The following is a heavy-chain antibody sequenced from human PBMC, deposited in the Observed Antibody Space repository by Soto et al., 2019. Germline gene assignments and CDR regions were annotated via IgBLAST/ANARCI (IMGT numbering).Heavy chain of an antibody. Sequence: SETLSLTCAVSGGSISSGCYSWSWIRQPPGQGLEWIGYIYHSGSSYYNLSLKSRVTIAVARTQNPFTLKLSSVTAADTAVYYGARDWAGYLDYWGQITLVTVSS. CDR3: ARDWAGYLDY. D-gene: IGHD3-10*01. CDR2: IYHSGSS. CDR1: GGSISSGCYS. V-gene: IGHV4-30-2*01. J-gene: IGHJ4*02.